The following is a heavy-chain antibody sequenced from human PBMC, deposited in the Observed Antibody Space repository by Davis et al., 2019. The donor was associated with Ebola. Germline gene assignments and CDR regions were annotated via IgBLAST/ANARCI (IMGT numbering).Heavy chain of an antibody. CDR1: GGSVSSGTNY. CDR2: IYHSGST. J-gene: IGHJ5*02. CDR3: ARGMPYSSRLGWFDP. V-gene: IGHV4-61*01. Sequence: MPSETLSLTCTVSGGSVSSGTNYWSWIRQSPGKGLEWIGYIYHSGSTIYNPSLKSRITMSVDTSKSQFSLKLTSVTAADTAVYYCARGMPYSSRLGWFDPWGQGTLVTVSS. D-gene: IGHD3-22*01.